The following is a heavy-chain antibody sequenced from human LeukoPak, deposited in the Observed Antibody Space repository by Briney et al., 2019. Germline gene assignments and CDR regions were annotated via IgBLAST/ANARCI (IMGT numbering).Heavy chain of an antibody. D-gene: IGHD4-11*01. CDR3: ARDNDYKFDY. CDR2: IWYDGSNK. Sequence: PGGSLRLSCAASGFTFSSSGMHWVRQAPGKGLEWVAVIWYDGSNKYYADSVKGRFTISRDNFKNTLYLQMNSLLAEDTAVYYCARDNDYKFDYWGQGTLVTVSS. J-gene: IGHJ4*02. CDR1: GFTFSSSG. V-gene: IGHV3-33*01.